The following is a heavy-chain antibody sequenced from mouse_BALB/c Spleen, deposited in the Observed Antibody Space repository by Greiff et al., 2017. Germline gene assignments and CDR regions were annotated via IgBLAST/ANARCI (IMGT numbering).Heavy chain of an antibody. Sequence: QVQLQQPGAELVRPGASVKLSCKASGYTFTSYWTNWVKQRPGQGLEWIGNIYPSDSYTNYNQKFKDKATLTVDKSSSTAYMQLSSPTSEDSAVYYCTRSSSGAMDYWGQGTSVTVSS. CDR3: TRSSSGAMDY. D-gene: IGHD3-1*01. J-gene: IGHJ4*01. CDR1: GYTFTSYW. CDR2: IYPSDSYT. V-gene: IGHV1-69*02.